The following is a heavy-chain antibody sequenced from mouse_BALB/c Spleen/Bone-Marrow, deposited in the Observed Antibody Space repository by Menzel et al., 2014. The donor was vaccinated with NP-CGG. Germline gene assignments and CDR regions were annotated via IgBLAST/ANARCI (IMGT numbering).Heavy chain of an antibody. V-gene: IGHV1-5*01. J-gene: IGHJ3*01. CDR1: GYSFSTYW. CDR2: IYPGNGDS. CDR3: TRRGSSAFPY. D-gene: IGHD1-1*01. Sequence: EVQLQQSVTVLSRPGASVKMSCKASGYSFSTYWMHWVKQRPGQGLEWIGAIYPGNGDSSYNQKFEGKAKLTAVTSASTAYMELISLTHEDSAVYYCTRRGSSAFPYWGQGTLVTVSA.